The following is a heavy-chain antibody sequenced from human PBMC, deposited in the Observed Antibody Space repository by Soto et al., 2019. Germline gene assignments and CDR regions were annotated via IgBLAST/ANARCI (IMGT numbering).Heavy chain of an antibody. D-gene: IGHD2-2*01. CDR1: GFTFSNYA. CDR3: AHSFCPSTTCSTNPPLGF. V-gene: IGHV3-23*01. J-gene: IGHJ6*03. CDR2: ISASGHTA. Sequence: GGSLRLSCAASGFTFSNYAMSWVRQAPGKGLEWVSGISASGHTAYYADSVKGRVTISRDNYRKTLFLQVNGLRAEDTAVYYSAHSFCPSTTCSTNPPLGFWGKGPTVTSSS.